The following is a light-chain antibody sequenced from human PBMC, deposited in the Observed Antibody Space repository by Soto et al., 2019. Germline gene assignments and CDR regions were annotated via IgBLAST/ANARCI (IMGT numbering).Light chain of an antibody. Sequence: EIVMTQSPATLSVSPGERATLSCRASQSVNSKLAWYQQKPGRAPRLLISGVSTRATGIPDRFSGSGSGTDFTLTISRLEPEDVAVYYCQQYAPSPAITFGQGRRLEIK. CDR2: GVS. J-gene: IGKJ5*01. CDR1: QSVNSK. CDR3: QQYAPSPAIT. V-gene: IGKV3-20*01.